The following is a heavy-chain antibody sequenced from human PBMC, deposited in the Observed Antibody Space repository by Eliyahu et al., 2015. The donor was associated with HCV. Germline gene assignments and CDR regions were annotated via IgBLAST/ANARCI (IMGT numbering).Heavy chain of an antibody. CDR1: XFTFSNFW. V-gene: IGHV3-74*01. CDR2: XKSDGTTT. D-gene: IGHD2-21*02. J-gene: IGHJ4*02. CDR3: ARVIGVTGGWGY. Sequence: EVQLVESGGGLVQSGGSLRLSCAASXFTFSNFWMHWXRQAPGKGLVGVXLXKSDGTTTNYXDSVQGRFTISRDNAKNTVYLQMNSXRVEDTAVYYCARVIGVTGGWGYWGQGALVTVSS.